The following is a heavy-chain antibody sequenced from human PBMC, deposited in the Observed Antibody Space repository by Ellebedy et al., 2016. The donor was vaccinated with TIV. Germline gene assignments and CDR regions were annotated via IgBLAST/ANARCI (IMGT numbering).Heavy chain of an antibody. D-gene: IGHD2/OR15-2a*01. Sequence: GGSLRLSCAASGFTLTNYWMHWVRPSPGKGLLLVSSLNTDGSTIRYADSVQGRFTISRDHAKSMLYLQMNSLRAEDTAVYYCAREVLASSKGGPFDIWGQGTMVTVSP. CDR2: LNTDGSTI. CDR1: GFTLTNYW. V-gene: IGHV3-74*01. CDR3: AREVLASSKGGPFDI. J-gene: IGHJ3*02.